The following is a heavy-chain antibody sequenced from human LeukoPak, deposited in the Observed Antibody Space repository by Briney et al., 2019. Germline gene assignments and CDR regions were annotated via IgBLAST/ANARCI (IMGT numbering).Heavy chain of an antibody. CDR3: ARHLSGVTGYTYGRGIDY. CDR1: GFTFSSYW. D-gene: IGHD5-18*01. CDR2: IKQDGSEK. Sequence: GGSLRLSCAASGFTFSSYWMSWVRQAPGKGLEWVANIKQDGSEKYYVDSVKGRFTISRDNAKTSLYLQMNSLRAEDTAVYYCARHLSGVTGYTYGRGIDYLGQGTLVTVSS. V-gene: IGHV3-7*01. J-gene: IGHJ4*02.